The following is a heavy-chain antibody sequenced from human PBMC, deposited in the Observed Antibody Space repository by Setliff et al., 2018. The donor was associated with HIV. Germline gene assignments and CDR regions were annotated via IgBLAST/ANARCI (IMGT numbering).Heavy chain of an antibody. CDR2: IHSSGST. V-gene: IGHV4-59*02. D-gene: IGHD3-22*01. Sequence: SETLSLTCTVSGGSVNDFYCNWIRQPPGKGPEWIGYIHSSGSTIYNPSLKSRVSISMQSSKNQFSLNLNSVTAADTAVYFCARAVYDSSGLYKFYFDSWGQGALVTVSS. CDR3: ARAVYDSSGLYKFYFDS. CDR1: GGSVNDFY. J-gene: IGHJ4*02.